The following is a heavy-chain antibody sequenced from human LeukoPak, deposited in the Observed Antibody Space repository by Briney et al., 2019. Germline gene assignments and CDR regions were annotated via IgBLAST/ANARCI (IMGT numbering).Heavy chain of an antibody. V-gene: IGHV4-39*07. CDR2: IYYSGST. J-gene: IGHJ1*01. Sequence: SETLSLTCTVSGGSISSSSYYWGWIRQPPGKGLEWIGSIYYSGSTYYNPSLKSRVTISVDTSKNQFSLKLSSVTAADTAVYYCARYYYGSGSYYGYYQHWGQGTLVTVSS. CDR3: ARYYYGSGSYYGYYQH. D-gene: IGHD3-10*01. CDR1: GGSISSSSYY.